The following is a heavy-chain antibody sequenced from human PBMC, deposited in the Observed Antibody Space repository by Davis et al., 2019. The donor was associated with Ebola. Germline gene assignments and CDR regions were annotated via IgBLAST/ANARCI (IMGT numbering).Heavy chain of an antibody. V-gene: IGHV4-4*02. J-gene: IGHJ4*02. Sequence: PGGSLRLSCTVSGDSISSADNYWTWVRQPPGKRPEWIGEMYHTGSINDNPSLKSRVTISLDKSKNQFSLNLTSVTAADTAVYYCARGDYNNHIDYWGQGTLVTVSS. CDR2: MYHTGSI. CDR3: ARGDYNNHIDY. CDR1: GDSISSADNY. D-gene: IGHD4-11*01.